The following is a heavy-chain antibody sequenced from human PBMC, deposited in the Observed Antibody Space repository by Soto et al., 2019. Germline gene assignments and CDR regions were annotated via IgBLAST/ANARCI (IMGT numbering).Heavy chain of an antibody. Sequence: GGTLRLSCAASGFTCSSYAMSWVRQAPGKGLEWVSSISSSSSYIYYADSVKGRFTISRDNAKNSLYLQMNSLRAEDTAVYYCARAESTDTIYGMDVWGQGTTVTVSS. D-gene: IGHD1-1*01. CDR2: ISSSSSYI. V-gene: IGHV3-21*01. CDR3: ARAESTDTIYGMDV. J-gene: IGHJ6*02. CDR1: GFTCSSYA.